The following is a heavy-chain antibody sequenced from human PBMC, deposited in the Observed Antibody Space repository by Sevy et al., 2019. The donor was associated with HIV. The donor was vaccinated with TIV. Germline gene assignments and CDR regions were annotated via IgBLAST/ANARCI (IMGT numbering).Heavy chain of an antibody. CDR3: ATTKDYYDSSGYPFDY. D-gene: IGHD3-22*01. V-gene: IGHV1-24*01. J-gene: IGHJ4*02. CDR2: FDPEDCET. Sequence: ASVKVSCKVSGYTLTELSMHWVRQAPGKGLEWMGSFDPEDCETIYQPKFQGRVTLTDDTSTDTAYIELSSLRSEDTAVYYCATTKDYYDSSGYPFDYWGQGTLVTVSS. CDR1: GYTLTELS.